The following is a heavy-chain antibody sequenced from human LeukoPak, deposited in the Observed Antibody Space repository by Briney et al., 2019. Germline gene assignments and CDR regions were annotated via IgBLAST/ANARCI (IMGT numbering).Heavy chain of an antibody. CDR1: GDSFSYFY. CDR3: ARGFDSDSSGYYYVPPHFDY. J-gene: IGHJ4*02. CDR2: IYYSGST. D-gene: IGHD3-22*01. V-gene: IGHV4-59*01. Sequence: SETLSLTCTVSGDSFSYFYWSWIRQPPGKGLEWIGYIYYSGSTNYNPSLKSRVTISVDTSKNQFSLKLSSVTAADTAVYYCARGFDSDSSGYYYVPPHFDYWGQGTLVTVSS.